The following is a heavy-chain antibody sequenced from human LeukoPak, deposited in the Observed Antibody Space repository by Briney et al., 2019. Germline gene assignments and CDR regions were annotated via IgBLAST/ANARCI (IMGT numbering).Heavy chain of an antibody. J-gene: IGHJ4*02. CDR1: GGSISSGGYY. CDR3: ARGGITMVRGVIITPFDY. V-gene: IGHV4-31*03. Sequence: SETLSLTCTASGGSISSGGYYWSWIRQHPGKGLEWIGYIYYSGSTYYNPSLKSRVTISVDTSKNQFSLKLSSVTAADTAVYYCARGGITMVRGVIITPFDYWGQGTLVTVSS. D-gene: IGHD3-10*01. CDR2: IYYSGST.